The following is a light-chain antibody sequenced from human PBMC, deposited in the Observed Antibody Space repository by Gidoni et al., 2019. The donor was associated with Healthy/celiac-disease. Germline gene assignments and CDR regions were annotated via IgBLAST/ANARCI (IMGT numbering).Light chain of an antibody. CDR3: QSADSSHTYVT. J-gene: IGLJ2*01. V-gene: IGLV3-25*01. CDR1: PLSRKY. CDR2: KDS. Sequence: YELILPPSVSGSPGQTARITCSGGPLSRKYASWYHQKPGQAPILVIYKDSARPSGIPERLFGSNSGATVTLTISGVQAEDEADYYGQSADSSHTYVTFGAGTRLTVL.